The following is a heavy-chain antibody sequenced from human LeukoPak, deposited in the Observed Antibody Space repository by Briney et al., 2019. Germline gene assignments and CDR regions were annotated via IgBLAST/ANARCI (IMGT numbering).Heavy chain of an antibody. CDR3: TTAPWSYKLGVVVY. J-gene: IGHJ4*02. CDR1: GGSFSGYY. D-gene: IGHD1-26*01. V-gene: IGHV4-34*03. Sequence: SETLSLTCAVYGGSFSGYYWSWIRQPPGKGLEWIANIYYSGNTYYNPSLKSRVTISVDTSKNQFSLKLRSVTAADTAVYYCTTAPWSYKLGVVVYWGQGTLVTVSS. CDR2: IYYSGNT.